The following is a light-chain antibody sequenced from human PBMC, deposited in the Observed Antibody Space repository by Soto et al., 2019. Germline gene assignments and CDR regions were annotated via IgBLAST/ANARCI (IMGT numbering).Light chain of an antibody. Sequence: EIVMTQSPATLSLSPGERATLSCRASQSVSSTLAWYQQKPGQAPRLLIYGASTRAAGIPARFSGSRSGTELSLTISSLESEDFAVYYCQQYSNWPRTFGQGTKLEIK. CDR2: GAS. CDR1: QSVSST. V-gene: IGKV3-15*01. J-gene: IGKJ2*02. CDR3: QQYSNWPRT.